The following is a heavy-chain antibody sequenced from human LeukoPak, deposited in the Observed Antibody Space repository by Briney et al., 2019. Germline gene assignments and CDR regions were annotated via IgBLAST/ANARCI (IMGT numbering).Heavy chain of an antibody. D-gene: IGHD1-7*01. CDR3: AKVYPGLELQNGFDY. CDR1: GFTFSSYG. J-gene: IGHJ4*02. CDR2: ISGSGDNT. Sequence: PGGSLRLSCAASGFTFSSYGMSWVRQAPGKGLEWVSAISGSGDNTYYADSVKGRFTISRDNSKNTLYLQMNSLRAEDTAVYYCAKVYPGLELQNGFDYWGQGTLVTVSS. V-gene: IGHV3-23*01.